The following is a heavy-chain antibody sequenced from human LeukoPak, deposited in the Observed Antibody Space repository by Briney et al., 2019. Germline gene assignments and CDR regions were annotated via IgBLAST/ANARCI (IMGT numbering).Heavy chain of an antibody. Sequence: SEALSLTCAVSGGSISSSNWWSWVLQLPGKGLEWFGEFYDSGSTNYTPTLRSRGTISVDKSKHQFSLKLSSVTAADTAVYYCARGGIAARLSPIGHWGQGTLVTVSS. CDR3: ARGGIAARLSPIGH. V-gene: IGHV4-4*02. CDR1: GGSISSSNW. D-gene: IGHD6-6*01. CDR2: FYDSGST. J-gene: IGHJ4*02.